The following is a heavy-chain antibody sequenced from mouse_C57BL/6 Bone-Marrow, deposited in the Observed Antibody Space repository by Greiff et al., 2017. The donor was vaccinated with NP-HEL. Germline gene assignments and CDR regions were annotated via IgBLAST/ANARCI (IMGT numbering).Heavy chain of an antibody. CDR1: GFTFSDYG. CDR3: ARGVTTVVAPYYYAMDY. D-gene: IGHD1-1*01. V-gene: IGHV5-17*01. J-gene: IGHJ4*01. Sequence: EVQVVESGGGLVKPGGSLKLSCAASGFTFSDYGMHWVRQAPEKGLEWVAYISSGSSTIYYADTVKGRFTISRDNAKNTLFLQMTSMRSEDTAMYYCARGVTTVVAPYYYAMDYWGQGTSVTVSS. CDR2: ISSGSSTI.